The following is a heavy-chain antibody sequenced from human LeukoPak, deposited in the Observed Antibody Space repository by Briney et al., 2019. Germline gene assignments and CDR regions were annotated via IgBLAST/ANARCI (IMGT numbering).Heavy chain of an antibody. CDR3: ARSYLGGWYYFDY. CDR2: INHSGST. J-gene: IGHJ4*02. CDR1: GFTVSNNY. V-gene: IGHV4-34*01. Sequence: GSLRLSCAASGFTVSNNYMSWVRQPPGEGLEWIGEINHSGSTNYNPSLKSRVTISVDTSKNQFSLKLSSVTAADTAVYYCARSYLGGWYYFDYWGQGTLVTVSS. D-gene: IGHD6-19*01.